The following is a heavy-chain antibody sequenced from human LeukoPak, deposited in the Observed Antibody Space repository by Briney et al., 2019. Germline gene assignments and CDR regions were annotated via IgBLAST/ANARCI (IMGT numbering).Heavy chain of an antibody. CDR1: GGSISSYY. Sequence: SETLSLTCTVSGGSISSYYWSWIRQPPGKGLEWIGYIYYSGSTNYNPSLKSRVTISVDTSKNQFSLKLSSVTAADTAVYYCARLNTVTFDYWGQGTLVTVSS. CDR2: IYYSGST. CDR3: ARLNTVTFDY. J-gene: IGHJ4*02. V-gene: IGHV4-59*01. D-gene: IGHD4-11*01.